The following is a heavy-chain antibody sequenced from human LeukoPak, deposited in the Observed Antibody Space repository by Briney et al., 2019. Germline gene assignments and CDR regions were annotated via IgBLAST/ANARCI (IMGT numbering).Heavy chain of an antibody. D-gene: IGHD3-16*01. J-gene: IGHJ4*02. CDR3: ARKDQWGAQDY. CDR2: IIPIFGTA. Sequence: ASVKVSCKASGGTFSSYAISWVRQAPGQGLEWMGGIIPIFGTANYAQKFQGRVTITADGSTSTAYMELSSLRSEDTAVYYCARKDQWGAQDYWGQGTLVTVSS. CDR1: GGTFSSYA. V-gene: IGHV1-69*13.